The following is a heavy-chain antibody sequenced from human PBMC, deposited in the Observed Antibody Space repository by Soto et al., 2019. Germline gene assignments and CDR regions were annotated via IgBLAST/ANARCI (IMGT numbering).Heavy chain of an antibody. CDR2: FSLSGTT. V-gene: IGHV4-4*07. Sequence: PWETLSLTCTASGASITSTAYWSWIRQPAGKGLEWIGRFSLSGTTNYNPSLRSRVTMSADVSKNQFSLRLTAVTAADTALYYCAMVMTPPGGSAWYYFDIWGRGTMVTVSS. J-gene: IGHJ3*02. CDR3: AMVMTPPGGSAWYYFDI. CDR1: GASITSTAY. D-gene: IGHD1-7*01.